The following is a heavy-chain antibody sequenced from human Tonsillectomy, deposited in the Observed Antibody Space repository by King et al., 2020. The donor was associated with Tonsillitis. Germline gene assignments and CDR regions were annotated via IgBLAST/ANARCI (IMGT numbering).Heavy chain of an antibody. CDR2: ISGSGRSA. CDR1: GFTFSSYA. J-gene: IGHJ6*02. V-gene: IGHV3-23*04. Sequence: VQLVESGGGLVQPGGSLRLSCAASGFTFSSYAMSWVRQAPGKGLEWVSAISGSGRSAYYADSVKGRFTISRDNSKNTLYLQMNSLRAEDTAVYYCAKDAVTGGWPDYYGMDVWGQGTTVTVSS. D-gene: IGHD1-14*01. CDR3: AKDAVTGGWPDYYGMDV.